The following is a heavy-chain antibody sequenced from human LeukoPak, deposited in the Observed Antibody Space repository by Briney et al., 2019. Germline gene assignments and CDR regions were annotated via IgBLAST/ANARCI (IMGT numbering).Heavy chain of an antibody. V-gene: IGHV4-61*02. Sequence: PSETLSLTCTVSGGSISSGSYYWSWIRQPAGKGLEWIGRIYTSGSTNYNPSLKSRVTISVDTSKNQFSLKLSSVTAADTAVYYCARQKAAHMDVWGKGTTVTVSS. D-gene: IGHD2-15*01. CDR1: GGSISSGSYY. J-gene: IGHJ6*03. CDR3: ARQKAAHMDV. CDR2: IYTSGST.